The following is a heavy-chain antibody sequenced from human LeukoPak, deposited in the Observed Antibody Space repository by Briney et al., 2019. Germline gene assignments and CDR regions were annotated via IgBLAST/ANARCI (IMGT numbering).Heavy chain of an antibody. CDR3: ARCYYDGSGFYYYFDY. V-gene: IGHV3-48*01. D-gene: IGHD3-22*01. Sequence: GGSLRLSCAASGITFGNYSMNWVRQAPGKGLEWVSYITSGSSTIYYADSVKGRFTISRDNPKNTVFLQMGSLRGEDTAVYYCARCYYDGSGFYYYFDYWGQGTLVTVSS. CDR2: ITSGSSTI. CDR1: GITFGNYS. J-gene: IGHJ4*02.